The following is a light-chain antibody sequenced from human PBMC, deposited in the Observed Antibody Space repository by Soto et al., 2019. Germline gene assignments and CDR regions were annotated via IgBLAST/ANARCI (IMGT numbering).Light chain of an antibody. CDR2: GTS. Sequence: EIVLTQSPGTLSLSPGERATLSCRASQSIRSSYLAWYQQKPGQAPRLLIYGTSSRATGIPDRFTGSGSGTDFTLTIGRLEPEDFAVYYCQHYGSSWTFGQGTKVEIK. CDR3: QHYGSSWT. J-gene: IGKJ1*01. CDR1: QSIRSSY. V-gene: IGKV3-20*01.